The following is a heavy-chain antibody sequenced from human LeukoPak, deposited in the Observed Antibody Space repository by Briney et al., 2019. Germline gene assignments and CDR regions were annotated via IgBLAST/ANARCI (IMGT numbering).Heavy chain of an antibody. CDR3: ASPQASYSGSYYRGGAFDI. Sequence: GGSPRLSCAASGFTVSSNYMSWVRQAPGKGLEWVSVIYSGGSTYYADSVKGRFTISRDNSKNTLYLQMNSLRAEDTAVYYCASPQASYSGSYYRGGAFDIWGQGTMVTVSS. J-gene: IGHJ3*02. V-gene: IGHV3-53*01. CDR2: IYSGGST. D-gene: IGHD1-26*01. CDR1: GFTVSSNY.